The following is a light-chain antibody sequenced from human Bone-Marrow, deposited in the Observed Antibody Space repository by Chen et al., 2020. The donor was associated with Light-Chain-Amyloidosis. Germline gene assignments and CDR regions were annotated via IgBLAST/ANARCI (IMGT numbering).Light chain of an antibody. CDR3: QSVDSSGTYEVI. V-gene: IGLV3-25*03. J-gene: IGLJ2*01. Sequence: SYELTHPPSVSVSPGQTPRITCTGDDLPTKYAYWYQQKPGQAPVLVIHRDTERPSGISERFSGSSSGTTATLTISGVQAEDEADYHCQSVDSSGTYEVIFGGGTKLTVL. CDR2: RDT. CDR1: DLPTKY.